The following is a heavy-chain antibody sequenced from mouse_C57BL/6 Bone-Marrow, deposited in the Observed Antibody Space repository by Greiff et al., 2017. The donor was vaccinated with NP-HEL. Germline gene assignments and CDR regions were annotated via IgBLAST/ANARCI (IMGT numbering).Heavy chain of an antibody. CDR3: VRRVVDDAMDY. D-gene: IGHD1-1*01. CDR2: IRSKSNNYAT. J-gene: IGHJ4*01. Sequence: EVQRVESGGGLVQPKGSLKLSCAASGFSFNTYAMNWVRQAPGKGLEWVARIRSKSNNYATYYADSVKDRFTISRDDSESMLYLQMNNLKTEDTAMYYCVRRVVDDAMDYWGQETSVTVSS. V-gene: IGHV10-1*01. CDR1: GFSFNTYA.